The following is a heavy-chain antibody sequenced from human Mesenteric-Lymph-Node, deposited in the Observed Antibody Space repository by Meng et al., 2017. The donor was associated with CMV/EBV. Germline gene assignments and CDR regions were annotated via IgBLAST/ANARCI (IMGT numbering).Heavy chain of an antibody. Sequence: GSLRLSCNVSGGSVSSGGYYWTWIRQPTGKGLEYIGYVYSNGNTNYNPSLKSRVTISLDTSKHQFSLRLTSVAAADTAVYYCARVDYGIDVWGQGTTVTVSS. CDR2: VYSNGNT. V-gene: IGHV4-61*08. J-gene: IGHJ6*02. CDR3: ARVDYGIDV. CDR1: GGSVSSGGYY.